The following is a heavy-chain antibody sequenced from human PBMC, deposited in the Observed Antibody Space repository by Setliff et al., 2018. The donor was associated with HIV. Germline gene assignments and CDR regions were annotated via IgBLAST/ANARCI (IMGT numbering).Heavy chain of an antibody. CDR1: GFILSGYG. J-gene: IGHJ4*02. V-gene: IGHV3-30*18. D-gene: IGHD2-2*01. CDR2: ISGEGRNI. CDR3: AKASSRYGPFDY. Sequence: LRLSCAASGFILSGYGMHWVRQAPGKGLEWVAAISGEGRNIYYADSVKGRFTISRDNSKNTLYLQMNSLRAEDTAVYYCAKASSRYGPFDYWGQGTLVTVSS.